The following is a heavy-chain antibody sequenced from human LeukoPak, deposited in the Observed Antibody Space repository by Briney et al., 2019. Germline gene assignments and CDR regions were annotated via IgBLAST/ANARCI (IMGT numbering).Heavy chain of an antibody. CDR2: IYYSGST. J-gene: IGHJ4*02. Sequence: SETLSLTCTVSGGSISSYYWSWIRQPPGKGLEWIGYIYYSGSTNYNPSLKSRVTISVDTSKNQFSLKLSSVTAADTAVYYCASRGDYYDSSGYRTTPFDYWGQGTLVTVSS. CDR1: GGSISSYY. CDR3: ASRGDYYDSSGYRTTPFDY. D-gene: IGHD3-22*01. V-gene: IGHV4-59*01.